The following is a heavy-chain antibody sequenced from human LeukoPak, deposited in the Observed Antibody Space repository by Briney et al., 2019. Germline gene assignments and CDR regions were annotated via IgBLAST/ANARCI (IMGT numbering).Heavy chain of an antibody. D-gene: IGHD3-22*01. CDR3: AREEDYYDSSGSPRSRFDP. Sequence: SVKVSCKASGGTFSSYAISWMRQAPGQGLEWMGRIIPIFGTANYAQKFQGRVTITTDESTSTAYMELSSLRSEDTAVYYCAREEDYYDSSGSPRSRFDPWGQGTLVTVSS. J-gene: IGHJ5*02. CDR2: IIPIFGTA. CDR1: GGTFSSYA. V-gene: IGHV1-69*05.